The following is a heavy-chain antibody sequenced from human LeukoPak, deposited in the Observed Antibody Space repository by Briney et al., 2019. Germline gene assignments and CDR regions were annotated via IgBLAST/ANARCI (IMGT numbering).Heavy chain of an antibody. CDR2: INHSGST. CDR1: GGSFSGYY. Sequence: PSETLSLTCAVYGGSFSGYYWSWIRQPQGKGLERIGEINHSGSTNYNPSLKSRVTISVDTSKNQFSLKLSSVTAADTAVYYCARSPMVRGVFDYWGQGTLVTVSS. CDR3: ARSPMVRGVFDY. J-gene: IGHJ4*02. V-gene: IGHV4-34*01. D-gene: IGHD3-10*01.